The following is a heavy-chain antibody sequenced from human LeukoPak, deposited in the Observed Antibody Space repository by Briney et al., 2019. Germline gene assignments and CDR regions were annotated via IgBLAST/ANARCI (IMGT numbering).Heavy chain of an antibody. CDR1: GFTFSSYA. CDR2: ISGSGANT. D-gene: IGHD2/OR15-2a*01. V-gene: IGHV3-23*01. Sequence: QAGGSLRLSCAASGFTFSSYAMTWARQAPGKGLEWVSAISGSGANTYYADSVKGRFTISRDNSKNTLYLQMNSLRAEDTAIYYCANSLEGSMTYFDYWGQGTLVTVSS. J-gene: IGHJ4*02. CDR3: ANSLEGSMTYFDY.